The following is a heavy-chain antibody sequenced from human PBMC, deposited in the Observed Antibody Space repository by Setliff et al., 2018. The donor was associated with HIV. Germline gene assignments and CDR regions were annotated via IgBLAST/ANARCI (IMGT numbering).Heavy chain of an antibody. Sequence: ASVKVSCKASGYTFTGYYMHWVRQAPGQGLEWMGWINPNSGDTNYAQKFQGRVTMTRDTSISTAYMELSRLRSDDAAVYYCARDRYHYGSSGYVRYFDYWGQGTLVTVSS. V-gene: IGHV1-2*02. CDR2: INPNSGDT. CDR3: ARDRYHYGSSGYVRYFDY. J-gene: IGHJ4*02. D-gene: IGHD3-22*01. CDR1: GYTFTGYY.